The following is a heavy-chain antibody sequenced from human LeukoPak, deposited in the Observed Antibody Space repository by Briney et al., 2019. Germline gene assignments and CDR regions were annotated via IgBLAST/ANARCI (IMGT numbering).Heavy chain of an antibody. Sequence: GGSLRLSCAASGFTFSSYAMSWVRQAPGKGLEWVSLISWDGGSTYYADSVKGRFTISRDNSKNSLYLQMNSLRAEDTALYYCATDLNNAFDIWGQGTMVTVSS. V-gene: IGHV3-43D*03. CDR3: ATDLNNAFDI. J-gene: IGHJ3*02. CDR1: GFTFSSYA. CDR2: ISWDGGST.